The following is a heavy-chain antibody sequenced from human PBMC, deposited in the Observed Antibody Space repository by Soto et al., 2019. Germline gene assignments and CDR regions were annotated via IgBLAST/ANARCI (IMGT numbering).Heavy chain of an antibody. Sequence: QITLKESGPPLVKPTQTLTLTCTFSGFSLSTSGVGVGWIRQPPGKALEWLALIYWDDDKRYSPSLKSRLTITNDTSKNQXXPXMXXMDPVDTATYYCAHGRRDEKYYDFWSGYKNWYFDLWGRGTLVTVSS. CDR1: GFSLSTSGVG. V-gene: IGHV2-5*02. J-gene: IGHJ2*01. CDR3: AHGRRDEKYYDFWSGYKNWYFDL. CDR2: IYWDDDK. D-gene: IGHD3-3*01.